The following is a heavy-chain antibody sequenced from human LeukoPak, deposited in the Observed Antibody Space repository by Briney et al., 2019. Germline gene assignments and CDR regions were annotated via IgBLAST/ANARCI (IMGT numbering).Heavy chain of an antibody. J-gene: IGHJ6*02. CDR1: GFTFDDYA. CDR2: ISWGSGSI. CDR3: AKDMAPQDYLYYGMDV. V-gene: IGHV3-9*01. D-gene: IGHD5-24*01. Sequence: GGSLRLSCAASGFTFDDYAMYWVRQAPGKGLEWVSGISWGSGSIGYADSVKGRFTISRDNAKHSLYLQMNSLRAEDTALYYCAKDMAPQDYLYYGMDVWGQGTTVTVSS.